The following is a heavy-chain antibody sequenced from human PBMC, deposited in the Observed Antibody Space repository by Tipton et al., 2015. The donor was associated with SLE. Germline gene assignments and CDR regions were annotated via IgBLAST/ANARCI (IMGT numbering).Heavy chain of an antibody. V-gene: IGHV4-34*01. Sequence: TLSLTCAVYGGSFSGYYWSWIRQPPGKGLEWIGEINHSGSTNYNPSLKSRVTISVDTSKNQFSLKLSSVTAADTAVYYCARGLGYCSGGSCHRWFDPWGQVTLVTVSS. J-gene: IGHJ5*02. CDR1: GGSFSGYY. CDR3: ARGLGYCSGGSCHRWFDP. CDR2: INHSGST. D-gene: IGHD2-15*01.